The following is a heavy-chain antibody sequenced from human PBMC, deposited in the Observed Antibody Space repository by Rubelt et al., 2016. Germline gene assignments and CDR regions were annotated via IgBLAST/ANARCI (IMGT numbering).Heavy chain of an antibody. Sequence: EVQLVESGGGLVQPGGSLRLSCAASGFTVSSNYMSWVRQAPGKGLEWVSVIYSGGSTYYADSVKGRLTIPRDNSKNTLYLQMNSLRAEDTAVYYWARNWGFDYWGQGTLVTVSS. D-gene: IGHD7-27*01. CDR2: IYSGGST. CDR1: GFTVSSNY. CDR3: ARNWGFDY. J-gene: IGHJ4*02. V-gene: IGHV3-66*01.